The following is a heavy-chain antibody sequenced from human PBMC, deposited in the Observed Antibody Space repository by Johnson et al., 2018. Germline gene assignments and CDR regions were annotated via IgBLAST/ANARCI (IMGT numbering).Heavy chain of an antibody. CDR2: ISSTGETK. CDR1: GFTFSDYY. D-gene: IGHD3-3*01. V-gene: IGHV3-11*04. Sequence: QVQLVQSGGGLVKPGGSLRLSCAASGFTFSDYYMSWIRQAPGKGLEWVSYISSTGETKSYADSVKGRFTISRDNVNNSLFLQMKSLRVEETAVYYCARDPDFWIIHDNWFDSWGQGTLVTVSS. J-gene: IGHJ5*01. CDR3: ARDPDFWIIHDNWFDS.